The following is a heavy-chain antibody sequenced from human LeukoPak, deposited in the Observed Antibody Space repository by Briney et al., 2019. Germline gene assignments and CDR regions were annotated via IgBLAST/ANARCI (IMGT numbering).Heavy chain of an antibody. D-gene: IGHD6-6*01. CDR2: ISGNGAGT. J-gene: IGHJ6*02. Sequence: GGSLRLSCTPSGFTFSSHAMSWVRQAPGKGLEWVSGISGNGAGTYYGDSVKGRFTISRDNSKNTLYLQMNSLRADDTAVYYCAGAAHLAYYYGMDVWGQGTTVTVSS. V-gene: IGHV3-23*01. CDR3: AGAAHLAYYYGMDV. CDR1: GFTFSSHA.